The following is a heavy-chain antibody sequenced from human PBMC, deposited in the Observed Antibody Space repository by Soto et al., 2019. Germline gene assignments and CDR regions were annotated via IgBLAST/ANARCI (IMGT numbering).Heavy chain of an antibody. J-gene: IGHJ6*03. CDR1: GFTFSSYG. CDR2: IWYDGSNK. Sequence: GGSLRLSCAASGFTFSSYGMHWVRQAPGKGLEWVAVIWYDGSNKYYADSVKGRFTISRDNSKNTLYLQMNSLRAEDTAVYYCARGEGPYYYYYMDVWGKGTTVTVSS. CDR3: ARGEGPYYYYYMDV. V-gene: IGHV3-33*01.